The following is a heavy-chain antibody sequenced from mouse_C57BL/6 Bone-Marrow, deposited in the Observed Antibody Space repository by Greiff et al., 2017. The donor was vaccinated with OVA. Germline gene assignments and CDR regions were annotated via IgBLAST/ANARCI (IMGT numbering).Heavy chain of an antibody. Sequence: VKLMESGAELVRPGASVKLSCKASGYTFTDYYINWVKQRPGQGLEWIARIYPGSGNTYYNEKFKGKATLTAEKSSSTAYMQLSSLTSEDSAVYFCARTYYSNSYAMDYWGQGTSVTVSS. V-gene: IGHV1-76*01. CDR3: ARTYYSNSYAMDY. CDR1: GYTFTDYY. J-gene: IGHJ4*01. D-gene: IGHD2-5*01. CDR2: IYPGSGNT.